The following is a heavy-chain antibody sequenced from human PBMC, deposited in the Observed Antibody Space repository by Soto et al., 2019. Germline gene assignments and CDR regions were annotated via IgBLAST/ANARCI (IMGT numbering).Heavy chain of an antibody. CDR2: IYHSGST. V-gene: IGHV4-30-2*01. Sequence: SETLSLTCAVSGGSISSGGYSWSWIRQPPGKGLEWIGYIYHSGSTYYNPSLKSRVTISVDRSKNQFSLKLSSVTAADTAVYYCARVKQQLDQNWFDPWGQGTLVTVSS. CDR3: ARVKQQLDQNWFDP. J-gene: IGHJ5*02. D-gene: IGHD6-13*01. CDR1: GGSISSGGYS.